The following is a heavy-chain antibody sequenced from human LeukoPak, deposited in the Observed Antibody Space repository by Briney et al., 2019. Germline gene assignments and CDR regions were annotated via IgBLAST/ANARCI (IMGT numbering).Heavy chain of an antibody. J-gene: IGHJ4*02. CDR2: IKQDGSEK. CDR3: ARELIVGGGIDYYEGPSLDY. D-gene: IGHD3-22*01. Sequence: GGSLRLSCAASGFTFSSYWMSWVRQAPGKGLEWVANIKQDGSEKYYVDSVKGRFTISRDNAKNSLYLQMNSLRAEDTAVYYCARELIVGGGIDYYEGPSLDYWGQGTLVTVSS. CDR1: GFTFSSYW. V-gene: IGHV3-7*01.